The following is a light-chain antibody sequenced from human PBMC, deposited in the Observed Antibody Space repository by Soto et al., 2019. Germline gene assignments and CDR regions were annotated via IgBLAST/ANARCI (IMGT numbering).Light chain of an antibody. V-gene: IGKV3D-15*01. CDR2: YAS. CDR1: QSVRTN. J-gene: IGKJ3*01. CDR3: QQYNNWPPVT. Sequence: EVMMTQFPDTVSVTAGETVTLSCGASQSVRTNLAWYQQRPGQAPRLLIHYASTRASDIPARFSGSGSGTNFTLAISSLQSEDFAVYFCQQYNNWPPVTFGPGTKVDI.